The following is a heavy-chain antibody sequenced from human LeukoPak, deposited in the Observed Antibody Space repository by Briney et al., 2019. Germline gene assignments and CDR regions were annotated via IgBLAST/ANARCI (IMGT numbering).Heavy chain of an antibody. CDR1: GYSFTSYW. Sequence: PGESLKISCKGSGYSFTSYWIGWVRQMPGKGLEWMGVIYPGDSDTRYSSSFQGQVTISADKSISTAYLQWSSLKASDTAMYYCARYSGSRPYYFDYWGQGTLVTVSS. V-gene: IGHV5-51*01. J-gene: IGHJ4*02. CDR3: ARYSGSRPYYFDY. CDR2: IYPGDSDT. D-gene: IGHD1-26*01.